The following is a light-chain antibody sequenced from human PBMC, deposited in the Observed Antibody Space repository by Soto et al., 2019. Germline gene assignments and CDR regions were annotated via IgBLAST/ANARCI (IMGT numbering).Light chain of an antibody. J-gene: IGKJ5*01. Sequence: DIQMAPYPTSLAVSVGDRVTNTFRASQSISTYLNWYQQKPGKAPKLLIYAASSLQSGVPSGFSGSGSGTDFTLTISSLQPEDFATYYCQQSYSTPITFGQGTRLEIK. CDR1: QSISTY. CDR2: AAS. CDR3: QQSYSTPIT. V-gene: IGKV1-39*01.